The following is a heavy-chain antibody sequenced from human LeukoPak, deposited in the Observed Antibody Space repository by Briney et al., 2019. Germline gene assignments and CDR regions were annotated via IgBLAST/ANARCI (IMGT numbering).Heavy chain of an antibody. Sequence: GESLKISCKGSGYRFANYWIGWVRQLPGKGLEWMGIIYPDDSDTRYSPSFQGQVTISADKSISTAYLQWSSLKASDTAMYYCAIGGDSTTSCYRCFNYWGQGTLVTVSS. D-gene: IGHD2-2*02. CDR1: GYRFANYW. CDR3: AIGGDSTTSCYRCFNY. CDR2: IYPDDSDT. J-gene: IGHJ4*02. V-gene: IGHV5-51*01.